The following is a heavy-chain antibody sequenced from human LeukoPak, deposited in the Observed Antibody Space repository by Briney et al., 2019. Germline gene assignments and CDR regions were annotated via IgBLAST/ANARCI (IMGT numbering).Heavy chain of an antibody. Sequence: GGSLRLSCAASGFAFSDYSMSWIRQAPGKGLEWVSYISRSGSTIYYADSVKGRFTISRDNAKNSLYLQMNRLRAEDTALYYCARQEATIKWINHYYMDVWGKGTTVTVSS. CDR2: ISRSGSTI. CDR1: GFAFSDYS. V-gene: IGHV3-11*04. D-gene: IGHD5-12*01. J-gene: IGHJ6*03. CDR3: ARQEATIKWINHYYMDV.